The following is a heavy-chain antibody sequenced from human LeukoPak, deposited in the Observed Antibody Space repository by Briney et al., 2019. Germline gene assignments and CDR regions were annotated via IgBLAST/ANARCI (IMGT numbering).Heavy chain of an antibody. J-gene: IGHJ4*02. CDR1: GASISCYY. D-gene: IGHD1-1*01. CDR3: ARKSATGQLDY. V-gene: IGHV4-4*07. CDR2: IHNSASP. Sequence: SETLSLTCTVSGASISCYYWTWIRQPAGKGLEWIGRIHNSASPNYNPSLKSRVTLSIDTSKNQVSLKLTSVTAADTAVYYCARKSATGQLDYWGQGTLVTVSS.